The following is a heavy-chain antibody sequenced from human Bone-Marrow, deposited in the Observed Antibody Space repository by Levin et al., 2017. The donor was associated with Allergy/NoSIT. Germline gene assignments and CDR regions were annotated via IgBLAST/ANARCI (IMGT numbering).Heavy chain of an antibody. J-gene: IGHJ4*02. Sequence: PGGSLRLSCAGSGFTFSSYDIHWVRQAPGKGLEWVAVISHDGSKKYYADSVKGRFTISRDNSKNTLYLQMNSLRAEDTAVYFCAKEQYSYYDSSGYYPYWGQGTLVTVSS. CDR1: GFTFSSYD. CDR2: ISHDGSKK. V-gene: IGHV3-30*18. CDR3: AKEQYSYYDSSGYYPY. D-gene: IGHD3-22*01.